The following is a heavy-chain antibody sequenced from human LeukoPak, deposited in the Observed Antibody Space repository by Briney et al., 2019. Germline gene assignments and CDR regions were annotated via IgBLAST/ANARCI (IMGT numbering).Heavy chain of an antibody. V-gene: IGHV4-34*01. Sequence: SVTLSLTCAVYGGSFSGYYWSWIRQPPGKGLEWIGEINHSGSTNYKPSLKSRGTISVDTPKYQFSLKLSSVTAAATALYYCGREHTGFDYWGQGTLVTVSS. D-gene: IGHD1-14*01. CDR1: GGSFSGYY. CDR2: INHSGST. J-gene: IGHJ4*02. CDR3: GREHTGFDY.